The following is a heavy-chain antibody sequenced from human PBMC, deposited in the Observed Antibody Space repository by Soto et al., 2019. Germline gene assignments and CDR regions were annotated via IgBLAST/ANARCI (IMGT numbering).Heavy chain of an antibody. D-gene: IGHD5-12*01. CDR1: GFTFSNAW. CDR2: IKSKTDGGTT. Sequence: GGSLRLSCAASGFTFSNAWMNWVRQAPGKGLEWVGRIKSKTDGGTTDYAAPVKGRFTISRDDSKNTLYLQMNSLKTEDTAVYYCTTPHPLVATTHYYYYCMDVWGQGTTVTVSS. J-gene: IGHJ6*02. CDR3: TTPHPLVATTHYYYYCMDV. V-gene: IGHV3-15*07.